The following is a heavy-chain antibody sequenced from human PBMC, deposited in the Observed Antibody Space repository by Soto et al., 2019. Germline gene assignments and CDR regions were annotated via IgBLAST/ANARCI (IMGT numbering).Heavy chain of an antibody. Sequence: SETLSLTCSVYGDAIISGGNYWSWIRQRPGKGLEWIGFIYHSGTTQYNPSLKSRLTISVDTSKNQFSLKLTSVTAADTALYYCAREATTIFGVVKVSGNWFDSWGQGTLVTVSS. CDR3: AREATTIFGVVKVSGNWFDS. V-gene: IGHV4-31*03. CDR1: GDAIISGGNY. J-gene: IGHJ5*01. CDR2: IYHSGTT. D-gene: IGHD3-3*01.